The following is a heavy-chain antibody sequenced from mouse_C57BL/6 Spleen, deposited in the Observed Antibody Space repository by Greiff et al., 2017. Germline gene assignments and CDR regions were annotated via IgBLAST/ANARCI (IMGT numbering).Heavy chain of an antibody. CDR3: AREGDGYSYLDY. Sequence: EVMLVESEGGLVQPGSSMKLSCTASGFTFSDYYMAWVRQVPEKGLEWVANINYDGSSTYYLDSLKSRFIISRDNAKNILYLQMSSLKSEDTATYYCAREGDGYSYLDYWGQGTTLTVSS. J-gene: IGHJ2*01. CDR1: GFTFSDYY. V-gene: IGHV5-16*01. D-gene: IGHD2-3*01. CDR2: INYDGSST.